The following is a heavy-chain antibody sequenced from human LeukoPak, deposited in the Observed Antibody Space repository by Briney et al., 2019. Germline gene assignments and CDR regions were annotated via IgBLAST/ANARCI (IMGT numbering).Heavy chain of an antibody. CDR1: GFTFSSYG. Sequence: PGRSLRLSCAASGFTFSSYGMHWVRQAPGKGLEWVAVISYDGSNKYYADSVKGRFTISRDNSKNTLYLQMNSLRAEDTAVYYCASEPRITTGYYYGMDVWGQGTTVTVSS. CDR2: ISYDGSNK. D-gene: IGHD3-3*01. CDR3: ASEPRITTGYYYGMDV. V-gene: IGHV3-30*03. J-gene: IGHJ6*02.